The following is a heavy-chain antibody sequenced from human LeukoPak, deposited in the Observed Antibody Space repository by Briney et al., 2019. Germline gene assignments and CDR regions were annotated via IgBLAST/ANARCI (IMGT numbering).Heavy chain of an antibody. CDR3: ARSSYYYGSGDFMDV. D-gene: IGHD3-10*01. V-gene: IGHV3-21*01. CDR1: GFTFSSYS. J-gene: IGHJ6*03. Sequence: GVSLRLSCAASGFTFSSYSMNWVRQAPGKGLEWFSSISSSSSYIYYADSVKGRFTISRDNAKNSLYLQMNSLRAEDTAVYYCARSSYYYGSGDFMDVWGKGTTVTVSS. CDR2: ISSSSSYI.